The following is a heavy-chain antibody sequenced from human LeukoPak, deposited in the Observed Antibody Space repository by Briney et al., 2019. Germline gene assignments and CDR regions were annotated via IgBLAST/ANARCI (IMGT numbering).Heavy chain of an antibody. CDR1: GFSLSTSGVG. CDR3: AHRSTVPSVDWFDP. CDR2: IYWDDDK. J-gene: IGHJ5*02. V-gene: IGHV2-5*02. D-gene: IGHD4-23*01. Sequence: ESGPTLVYPTQTLTLTCTFSGFSLSTSGVGVGWIRQPPGKALEWLALIYWDDDKRYSPSLKSRLTITKDTSKNQVVLTMTNMDPVDTATYYCAHRSTVPSVDWFDPWGQGTLVTVSS.